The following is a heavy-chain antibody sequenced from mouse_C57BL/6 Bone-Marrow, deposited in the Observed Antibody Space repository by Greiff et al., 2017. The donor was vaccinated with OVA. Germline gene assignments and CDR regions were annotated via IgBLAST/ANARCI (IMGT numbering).Heavy chain of an antibody. CDR1: GFTFSSYA. CDR3: ARDLGRGDY. CDR2: ISDGGSYT. Sequence: EVKVVESGGGLVKPGGSLKLSCAASGFTFSSYAMSWVRQTPEKRLEWVATISDGGSYTYYPDNVKGRFTISRDNAKNNLYLQMSHLKSEDTAMYYCARDLGRGDYWGQGTTLTVSS. V-gene: IGHV5-4*01. D-gene: IGHD4-1*01. J-gene: IGHJ2*01.